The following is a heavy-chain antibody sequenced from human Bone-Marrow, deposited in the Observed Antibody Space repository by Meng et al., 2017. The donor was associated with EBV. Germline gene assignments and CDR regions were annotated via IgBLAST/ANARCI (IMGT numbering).Heavy chain of an antibody. CDR1: GGSISSSTW. J-gene: IGHJ4*02. CDR2: IYHSGST. CDR3: ARVPTLWYFDY. Sequence: QVPLRGSGPGTVNTSGPPPLTCAASGGSISSSTWWSWVRQPPGKGLEWIGEIYHSGSTNYNPSLKSRVTISVDKSTNQFSLKLSSVTAADTAVYYCARVPTLWYFDYWGQGTLVTVSS. D-gene: IGHD2-21*01. V-gene: IGHV4-4*02.